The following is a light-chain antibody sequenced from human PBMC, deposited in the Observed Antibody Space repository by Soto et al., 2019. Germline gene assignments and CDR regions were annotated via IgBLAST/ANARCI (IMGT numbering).Light chain of an antibody. CDR1: QSIFYSSNNKNF. CDR2: WAS. J-gene: IGKJ4*01. Sequence: DIVMTQSPDSLAVSLGERATINCKSSQSIFYSSNNKNFLAWYQQKPGQPPKLLIYWASTRESGVPDRFSGSESGTDFTLTISRLQAEDVAVCYCQRYYTPPPAFGGGTQVEIK. V-gene: IGKV4-1*01. CDR3: QRYYTPPPA.